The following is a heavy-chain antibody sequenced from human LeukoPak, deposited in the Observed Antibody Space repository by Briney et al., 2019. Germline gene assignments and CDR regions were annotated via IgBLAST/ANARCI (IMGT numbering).Heavy chain of an antibody. Sequence: ASVKVSCKASGGTFSSYAISWVRQAPGQGLEWMGGIIPIFGTANYAQKFQGRVTITTDESTSTAYMELSSLRSEDTAVYYCARLRLLWFGGDGEPGFDPWGQGTLVTVSS. J-gene: IGHJ5*02. CDR3: ARLRLLWFGGDGEPGFDP. CDR2: IIPIFGTA. CDR1: GGTFSSYA. V-gene: IGHV1-69*05. D-gene: IGHD3-10*01.